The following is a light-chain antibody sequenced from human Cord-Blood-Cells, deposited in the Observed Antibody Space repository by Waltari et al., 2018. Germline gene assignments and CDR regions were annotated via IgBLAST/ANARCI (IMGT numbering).Light chain of an antibody. CDR3: QQFNSYPLT. J-gene: IGKJ4*01. CDR2: DAS. CDR1: QGILSS. Sequence: IQLTQSPSSLYASVGDTVTITCWASQGILSSLAWYQQKPGKAPKLLIYDASSLESGVPSRFSGSGSGTDFTLTISSLQPEDFATYCCQQFNSYPLTFGGGTKVEIK. V-gene: IGKV1-13*02.